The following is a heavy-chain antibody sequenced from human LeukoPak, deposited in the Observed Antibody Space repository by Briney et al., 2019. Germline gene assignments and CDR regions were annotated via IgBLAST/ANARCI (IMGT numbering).Heavy chain of an antibody. CDR2: IYYSGSA. CDR1: GGSVSSSSYY. D-gene: IGHD3-10*01. J-gene: IGHJ4*02. CDR3: ARAGGYYYGSGSYQRFDY. V-gene: IGHV4-61*01. Sequence: PSETLSLTCTVSGGSVSSSSYYWSWIRQPPGKGLEWIGYIYYSGSANYNPSLKSRVTISVDTSKNQFSLKLSSVTAADTAVYYCARAGGYYYGSGSYQRFDYWGQGTLVTVSS.